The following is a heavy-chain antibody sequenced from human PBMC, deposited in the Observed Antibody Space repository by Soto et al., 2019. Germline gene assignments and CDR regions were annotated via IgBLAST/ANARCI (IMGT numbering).Heavy chain of an antibody. CDR1: GGTFSSYA. V-gene: IGHV1-69*01. CDR2: IITIFGTA. Sequence: QVQLVQSGAEVKKPGSSVKVSCKASGGTFSSYAISWVRQAPGQGLEWMGGIITIFGTANYAQKFQGRVTITADESTSTAYMELSSLRYEDTAVYYCAGARAYYDFWSGYYLDYWGQGTLVTVSS. J-gene: IGHJ4*02. D-gene: IGHD3-3*01. CDR3: AGARAYYDFWSGYYLDY.